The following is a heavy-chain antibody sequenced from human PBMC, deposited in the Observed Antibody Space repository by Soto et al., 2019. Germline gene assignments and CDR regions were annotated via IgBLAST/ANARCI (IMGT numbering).Heavy chain of an antibody. CDR1: GASIISTTKY. CDR3: ARQDHGDYEFFFDY. CDR2: ISSIGST. D-gene: IGHD4-17*01. V-gene: IGHV4-39*01. J-gene: IGHJ4*02. Sequence: QLQLQESGPGLVKPSETLSLTCTVSGASIISTTKYWGWIRQPPGRGLEWIGTISSIGSTYYNPSLEGRVTISVDTSKNQFSLKVTSVTAADTALYYCARQDHGDYEFFFDYWGQGTLVTVSS.